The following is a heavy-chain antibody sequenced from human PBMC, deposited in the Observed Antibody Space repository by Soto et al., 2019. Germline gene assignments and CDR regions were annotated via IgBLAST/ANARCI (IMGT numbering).Heavy chain of an antibody. V-gene: IGHV4-39*01. J-gene: IGHJ4*02. CDR2: VYYRGRS. D-gene: IGHD2-8*01. CDR3: VSQRTSVLTQAYFDY. CDR1: DGSVINSNYY. Sequence: PSETLSLACTVSDGSVINSNYYWGWIRQSPGKGLEWIGSVYYRGRSYSKSSVKSRVTISVDTSKNQFSLNLNSVTASDTAVYYCVSQRTSVLTQAYFDYWGPGALVTVSS.